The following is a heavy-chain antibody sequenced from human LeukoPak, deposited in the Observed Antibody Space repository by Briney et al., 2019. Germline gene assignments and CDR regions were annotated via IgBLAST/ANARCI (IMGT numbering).Heavy chain of an antibody. D-gene: IGHD4-17*01. CDR1: GFTFSIYA. J-gene: IGHJ4*02. CDR2: ISYDGSNT. Sequence: GGSLRLSCAASGFTFSIYAMHCVRQAPGKGLEWVAFISYDGSNTYYADSVKGRFTISRDNSKNTLYLQMNSLRAEDTAVYYCARASPLYTVTTRFDYWGQGTLVTVSS. CDR3: ARASPLYTVTTRFDY. V-gene: IGHV3-30*04.